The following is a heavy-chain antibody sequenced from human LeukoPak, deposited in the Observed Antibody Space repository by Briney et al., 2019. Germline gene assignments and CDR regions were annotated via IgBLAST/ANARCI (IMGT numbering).Heavy chain of an antibody. CDR2: ISWNSGSI. D-gene: IGHD1-26*01. V-gene: IGHV3-9*01. CDR1: GFTFDDYA. Sequence: GGSLRLSCAASGFTFDDYAMYWVRQAPGKGLEWVSGISWNSGSIGYAVSVRGRFTISRDNAKNSLYLQMNSLKAEDTAIYYCAREVGTPQAFDIWGQGTMVTVSS. J-gene: IGHJ3*02. CDR3: AREVGTPQAFDI.